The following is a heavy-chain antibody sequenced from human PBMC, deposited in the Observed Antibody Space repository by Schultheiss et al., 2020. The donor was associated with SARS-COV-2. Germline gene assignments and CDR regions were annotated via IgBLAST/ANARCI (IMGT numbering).Heavy chain of an antibody. CDR1: GFTFSNYG. Sequence: GGSLRLSCAASGFTFSNYGLHWVRQAPGKGLEWVALISYDGSNKYCADSVKGRFTISRDNSKNTLYLQMNSLRPEDTAVFYCAKGINARRYNYYGMDVWGQGTTVTVSS. V-gene: IGHV3-30*18. CDR2: ISYDGSNK. J-gene: IGHJ6*02. D-gene: IGHD6-6*01. CDR3: AKGINARRYNYYGMDV.